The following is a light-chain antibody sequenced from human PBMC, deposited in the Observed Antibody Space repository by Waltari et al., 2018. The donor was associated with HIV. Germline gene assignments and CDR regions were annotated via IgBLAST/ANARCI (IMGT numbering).Light chain of an antibody. CDR1: SSNIGNNY. V-gene: IGLV1-51*01. CDR3: GTWDSGKNVWV. Sequence: QSVLTQPPSVSAAPGQPVTLSCSGRSSNIGNNYVSWYQQVTGAAPKLVLYDNDERPSGIRDRFSGSKSGTSATLDITGLQPGDEADYYCGTWDSGKNVWVFGGGTKLTVL. J-gene: IGLJ3*02. CDR2: DND.